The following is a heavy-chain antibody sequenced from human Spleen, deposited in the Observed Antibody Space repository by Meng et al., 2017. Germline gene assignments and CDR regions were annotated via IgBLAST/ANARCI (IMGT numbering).Heavy chain of an antibody. Sequence: QVQLHQWGAGLLKPSDTLSLTCVVSGGSCSDYYWSWIRQPPGKWLEWIGEINHSGSTNYNPSLESRATISVDTSQNNLSLKLSSVTAADSAVYYCARGPTTMAHDFDYWGQGTLVTVSS. CDR1: GGSCSDYY. D-gene: IGHD4-11*01. V-gene: IGHV4-34*01. CDR2: INHSGST. J-gene: IGHJ4*02. CDR3: ARGPTTMAHDFDY.